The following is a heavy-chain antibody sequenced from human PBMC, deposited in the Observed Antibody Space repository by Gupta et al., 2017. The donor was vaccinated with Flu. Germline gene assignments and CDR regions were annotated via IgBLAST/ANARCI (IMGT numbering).Heavy chain of an antibody. CDR3: ARDWYYDSSGLDY. V-gene: IGHV3-21*01. CDR1: FSSYS. Sequence: FSSYSMNWVRQAPGKGLEWVSSISSSSSYIYYADSVKGRFTISRDNAKNSLYLQMNSLRAEDTAVYYCARDWYYDSSGLDYWGQGTLVTVSS. J-gene: IGHJ4*02. CDR2: ISSSSSYI. D-gene: IGHD3-22*01.